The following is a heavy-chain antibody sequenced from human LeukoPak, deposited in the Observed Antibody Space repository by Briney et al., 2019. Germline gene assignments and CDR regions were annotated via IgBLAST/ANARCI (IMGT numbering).Heavy chain of an antibody. V-gene: IGHV4-4*07. CDR3: ARGGPHHYDSSGYDI. J-gene: IGHJ4*02. D-gene: IGHD3-22*01. Sequence: SETLSLTCTVSGGSISSHYWSWIRQPAGKGLEWIGRIYTSGSTNYNPSLKSRVTMSVDTSRNQFSLKLSSVTAADTAVYYCARGGPHHYDSSGYDIWGQGTLVTVSS. CDR1: GGSISSHY. CDR2: IYTSGST.